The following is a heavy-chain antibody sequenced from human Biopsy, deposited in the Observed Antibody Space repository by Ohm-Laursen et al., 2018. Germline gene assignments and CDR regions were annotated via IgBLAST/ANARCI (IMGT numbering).Heavy chain of an antibody. V-gene: IGHV2-5*02. Sequence: PTQTLTLTCAFSGFSLTSRGEGVGWLCQPPGKAPEWLALIYWDDDKFYNPSLESRLTITKDTSKNQVLLIMTNMDPVDTATYFCVHRRMTPSEFDYWGQGTLVTVSS. CDR2: IYWDDDK. CDR3: VHRRMTPSEFDY. CDR1: GFSLTSRGEG. J-gene: IGHJ4*02.